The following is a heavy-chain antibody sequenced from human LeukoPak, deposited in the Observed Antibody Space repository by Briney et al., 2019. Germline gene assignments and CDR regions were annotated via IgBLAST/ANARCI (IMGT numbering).Heavy chain of an antibody. CDR2: ISYDGIEK. J-gene: IGHJ4*02. CDR3: AKVLSCGGGGSCPPGY. Sequence: SGGSLRLSCAASGFTFSSYGMHWVRQAPGRGLEWVAVISYDGIEKYYADSVKGRFTISRDNSKNTLYLQMNSLRAEDTAVYYCAKVLSCGGGGSCPPGYWGQGTLVTVSS. V-gene: IGHV3-30*18. CDR1: GFTFSSYG. D-gene: IGHD2-15*01.